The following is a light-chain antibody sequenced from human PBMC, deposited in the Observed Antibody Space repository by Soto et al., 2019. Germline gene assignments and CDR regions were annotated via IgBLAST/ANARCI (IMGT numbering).Light chain of an antibody. CDR2: DDS. CDR3: QVWDSSSDHYV. V-gene: IGLV3-21*02. J-gene: IGLJ1*01. CDR1: NIGSKS. Sequence: SYELTQPPSVSVAPGQTARIPCGGNNIGSKSVHGYQQKPGQAPLLVVYDDSKRPSRIPERFSGSNSGNTATLTISRVEAGDEADYYCQVWDSSSDHYVFGTGTQLTVL.